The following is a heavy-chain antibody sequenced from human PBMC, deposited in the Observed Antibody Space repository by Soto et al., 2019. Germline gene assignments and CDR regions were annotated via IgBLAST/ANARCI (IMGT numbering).Heavy chain of an antibody. J-gene: IGHJ6*02. V-gene: IGHV1-3*01. D-gene: IGHD2-2*01. CDR3: AREGIYCSSTSCYHYYYYYGMDV. Sequence: ASVKVSCKASGYTFTSYAMHWVRQAPGQRLEWMGWISAGNGNTKYSQKFQGRVTITRDTSASTAYMELSSLRSEDTAVYYCAREGIYCSSTSCYHYYYYYGMDVWGQGTTVTVSS. CDR1: GYTFTSYA. CDR2: ISAGNGNT.